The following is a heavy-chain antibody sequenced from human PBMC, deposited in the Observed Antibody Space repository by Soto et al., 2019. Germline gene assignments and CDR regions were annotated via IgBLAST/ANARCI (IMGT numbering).Heavy chain of an antibody. D-gene: IGHD5-18*01. V-gene: IGHV3-33*01. J-gene: IGHJ4*02. Sequence: PGGSLRLSCAASGFTFRSYGMHWVRQAPGKGLEWVAVIWYDGSNKYYADSVKGRFTISRDNSKNTLYLQMNSLRAEDTAVYYCASLSSGYSYGYDYWGQGTLVTVSS. CDR2: IWYDGSNK. CDR3: ASLSSGYSYGYDY. CDR1: GFTFRSYG.